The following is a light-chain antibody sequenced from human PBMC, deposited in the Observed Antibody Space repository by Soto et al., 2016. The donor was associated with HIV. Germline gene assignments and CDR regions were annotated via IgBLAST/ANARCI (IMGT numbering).Light chain of an antibody. J-gene: IGLJ2*01. CDR3: QVWDTFSDQLV. Sequence: SYVLTQPPSVSVAPGKTARITCGGNNIGSKGVHWYRQRPGQAPVLVVYDDKDRPSGIPEGFSGSNSGNTATLTISRVEVGHEADYYCQVWDTFSDQLVFGGGTQLTVL. CDR2: DDK. V-gene: IGLV3-21*03. CDR1: NIGSKG.